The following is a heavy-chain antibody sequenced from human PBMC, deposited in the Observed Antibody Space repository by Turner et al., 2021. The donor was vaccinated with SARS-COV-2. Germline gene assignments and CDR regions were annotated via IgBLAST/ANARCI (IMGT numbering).Heavy chain of an antibody. CDR2: IYYSGST. Sequence: QLQLQESGPGLLQPSETLSLTCTFSGGSISRSSYYWGWIRQPPGKGLEWIGSIYYSGSTYYNPSLKSRVTISVDTSKNQFYLKLSSVTAADTAVYYCARDGGDPPRYFQHWGQGTLVTVSS. J-gene: IGHJ1*01. D-gene: IGHD2-21*02. CDR3: ARDGGDPPRYFQH. CDR1: GGSISRSSYY. V-gene: IGHV4-39*02.